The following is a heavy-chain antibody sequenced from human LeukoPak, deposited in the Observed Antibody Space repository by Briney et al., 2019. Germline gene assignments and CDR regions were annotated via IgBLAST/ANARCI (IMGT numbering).Heavy chain of an antibody. CDR1: GYSISSGYY. CDR2: IYHSGST. Sequence: SETLSLTCAVSGYSISSGYYWGWIRQPPVKGLEWIGSIYHSGSTYYNPSLKSRVTISVDTSKNQFSLKLSSVTAADTAVYDCAVTSPLYYDSSGHHGDYWGQGTLVTVSS. CDR3: AVTSPLYYDSSGHHGDY. V-gene: IGHV4-38-2*01. J-gene: IGHJ4*02. D-gene: IGHD3-22*01.